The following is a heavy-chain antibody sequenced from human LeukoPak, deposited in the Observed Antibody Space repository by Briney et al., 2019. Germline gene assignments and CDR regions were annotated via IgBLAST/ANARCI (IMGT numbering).Heavy chain of an antibody. CDR3: ASTARIAVAGFDY. D-gene: IGHD6-19*01. V-gene: IGHV3-48*03. J-gene: IGHJ4*02. Sequence: PGGSLRLSCAASGFTFSSYEMNWVRQAPGKGLEWVSYISSSGSTIYYADSVKGRFTIFRDNAKNSLYLQMNSLRAEDTAVYYCASTARIAVAGFDYWGQGTLVTVSS. CDR2: ISSSGSTI. CDR1: GFTFSSYE.